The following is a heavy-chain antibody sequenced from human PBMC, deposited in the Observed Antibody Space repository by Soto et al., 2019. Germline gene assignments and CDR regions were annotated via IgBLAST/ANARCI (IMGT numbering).Heavy chain of an antibody. CDR2: IDPFDSYT. D-gene: IGHD6-6*01. CDR1: GYSFHRYW. V-gene: IGHV5-10-1*01. J-gene: IGHJ6*02. CDR3: ARQKRDFSSSSYGFYYGMDA. Sequence: GSLEISCKGSGYSFHRYWIIWVRQMPEQGLEWIGNIDPFDSYTNYNPSFRGHVTISTDKSNSTAYLKWNCLKASDTDIYYCARQKRDFSSSSYGFYYGMDAWGQGTTVTVSS.